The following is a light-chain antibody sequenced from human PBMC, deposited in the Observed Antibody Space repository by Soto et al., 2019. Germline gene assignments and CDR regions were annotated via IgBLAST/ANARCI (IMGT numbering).Light chain of an antibody. CDR1: SSNIGNNY. CDR3: AAWDDRLSAWV. J-gene: IGLJ3*02. CDR2: RNT. V-gene: IGLV1-47*01. Sequence: QAVVTQPPSASGTPGQRVTISCSGSSSNIGNNYVYWYQHLPGTAPKLLIYRNTQRPSGVPDRFSGSKSGTSASLAISGLRSEDEADYYCAAWDDRLSAWVFGGGTKLTVL.